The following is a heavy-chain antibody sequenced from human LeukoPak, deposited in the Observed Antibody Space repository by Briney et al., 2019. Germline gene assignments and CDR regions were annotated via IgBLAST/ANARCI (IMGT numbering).Heavy chain of an antibody. Sequence: ASVKVSCKASGYTFTGYYMHWVRQAPGQGLEWMGWINPNSGGTNYAQKFQGRVTMTTDTSTSTAYMELRSLRSDDTAVYYCAREEVDYVWGSYRANYYFDYWGQGTLVTVSS. CDR1: GYTFTGYY. CDR2: INPNSGGT. V-gene: IGHV1-2*02. D-gene: IGHD3-16*02. J-gene: IGHJ4*02. CDR3: AREEVDYVWGSYRANYYFDY.